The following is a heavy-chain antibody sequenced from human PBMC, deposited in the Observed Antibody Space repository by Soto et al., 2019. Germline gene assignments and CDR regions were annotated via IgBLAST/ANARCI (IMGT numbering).Heavy chain of an antibody. D-gene: IGHD3-10*01. V-gene: IGHV1-18*01. J-gene: IGHJ6*02. Sequence: ASVKVSCKASGYTFTSYGISWVRQAPGQGLEWMGWISAYNGNTNYAQKLQGRVTMTTDTSTSTAYMELRSLRSDDTAVYYCARLPVRGVTHYYYYGMDVWGQGTTVTVSS. CDR1: GYTFTSYG. CDR3: ARLPVRGVTHYYYYGMDV. CDR2: ISAYNGNT.